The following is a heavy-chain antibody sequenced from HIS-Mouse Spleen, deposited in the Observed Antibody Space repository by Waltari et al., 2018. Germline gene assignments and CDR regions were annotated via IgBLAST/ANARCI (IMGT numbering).Heavy chain of an antibody. J-gene: IGHJ3*02. Sequence: QVQLQESGPGLVKPSETLSLTCTVSGGSISSYYWSWIRQPAGKGLEWIGRIYTSGSTNYNPSLRSRVTMSVDTSKNQFSLKLSSVTAADTAVYYCARDFHDFWSGYYGGDKKHDAFYIWGQGTMVTVSS. CDR2: IYTSGST. CDR1: GGSISSYY. V-gene: IGHV4-4*07. CDR3: ARDFHDFWSGYYGGDKKHDAFYI. D-gene: IGHD3-3*01.